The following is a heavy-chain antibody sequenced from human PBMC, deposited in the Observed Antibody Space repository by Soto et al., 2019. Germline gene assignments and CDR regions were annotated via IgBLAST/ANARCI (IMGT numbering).Heavy chain of an antibody. CDR3: AKDLHRVGKYSSSSHYYGMDV. D-gene: IGHD6-6*01. Sequence: GGSLRLSCAASGFTFSSYGMHWVRQAPGKGLEWVAVISYDGSNKYYADSVKGRFTISRDNSKNTLYLQMNSLRAEDTAVYYCAKDLHRVGKYSSSSHYYGMDVWGQGTTVTVSS. CDR2: ISYDGSNK. CDR1: GFTFSSYG. J-gene: IGHJ6*02. V-gene: IGHV3-30*18.